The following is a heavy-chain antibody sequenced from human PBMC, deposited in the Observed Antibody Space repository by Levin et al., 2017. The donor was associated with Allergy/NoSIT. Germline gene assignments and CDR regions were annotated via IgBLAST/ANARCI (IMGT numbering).Heavy chain of an antibody. D-gene: IGHD3-22*01. Sequence: GGSLRLSCEASGFTFSDYAMNWVRQAPGKGLEWVSAISGTGGSTYYADSVKGRFTISRDNSKNTLYLQMDSLRAEDTAVYYCATDRSSGIVVISWFDYWGQGTLVTVSS. CDR1: GFTFSDYA. J-gene: IGHJ4*02. CDR3: ATDRSSGIVVISWFDY. CDR2: ISGTGGST. V-gene: IGHV3-23*01.